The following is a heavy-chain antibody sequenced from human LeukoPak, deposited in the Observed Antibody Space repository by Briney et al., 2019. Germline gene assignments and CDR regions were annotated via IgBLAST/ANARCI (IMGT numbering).Heavy chain of an antibody. J-gene: IGHJ5*02. Sequence: ASVKVSCKVSGYTLTELSMHWVRQAPGKGLEWMGGFDPEDGETIYAQKFQGRVTMTEDTSTDTAYMELSSLRSEDTAVYYCATDGLYCSSTSCYNWFDPWGQGTLVTVSS. CDR2: FDPEDGET. D-gene: IGHD2-2*01. CDR1: GYTLTELS. CDR3: ATDGLYCSSTSCYNWFDP. V-gene: IGHV1-24*01.